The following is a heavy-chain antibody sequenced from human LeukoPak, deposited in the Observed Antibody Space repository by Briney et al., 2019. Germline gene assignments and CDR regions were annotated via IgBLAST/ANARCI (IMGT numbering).Heavy chain of an antibody. CDR1: GGTFSSYA. D-gene: IGHD3-22*01. Sequence: ASVKVSCKASGGTFSSYAISWVRQAPGQGLEWMGRIIPIFGTANYAQKFQGRVTITADESTSTAYMELSSLRSEDTAVYYCARGTTYYYDSSGYNWFDPWGQGTLVTVSS. CDR2: IIPIFGTA. V-gene: IGHV1-69*13. J-gene: IGHJ5*02. CDR3: ARGTTYYYDSSGYNWFDP.